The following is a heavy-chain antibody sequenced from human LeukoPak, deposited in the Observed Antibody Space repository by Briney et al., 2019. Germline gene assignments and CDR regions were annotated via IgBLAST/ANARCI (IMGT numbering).Heavy chain of an antibody. V-gene: IGHV1-18*01. CDR1: GYTFTNYG. CDR3: AREDKDTNYEDY. J-gene: IGHJ4*02. Sequence: ASVKVSCKASGYTFTNYGINWMRQAPGQGLEWMGWISAYNGNTRYAQKIQGRATMTTDTSTTTAYMEVRSLRSDDTAVYYCAREDKDTNYEDYWGQGTLVTVSS. D-gene: IGHD4-11*01. CDR2: ISAYNGNT.